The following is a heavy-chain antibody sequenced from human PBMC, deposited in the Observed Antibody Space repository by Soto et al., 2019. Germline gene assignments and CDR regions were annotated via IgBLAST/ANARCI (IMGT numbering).Heavy chain of an antibody. D-gene: IGHD6-13*01. V-gene: IGHV4-34*01. CDR1: GGSLSGYF. CDR3: ARTRQHSSWYFAAFDI. J-gene: IGHJ3*02. Sequence: ETLSLTCAVSGGSLSGYFWSCIRQSPGKGLEWIGEITPTGGINYNPSLKSRLTISRDNAKNSLYLQMNSLRAEDTAVYYCARTRQHSSWYFAAFDIWGQGTMVTVSS. CDR2: ITPTGGI.